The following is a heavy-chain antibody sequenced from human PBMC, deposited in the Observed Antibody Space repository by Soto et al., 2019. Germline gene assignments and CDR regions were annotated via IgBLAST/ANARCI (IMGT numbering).Heavy chain of an antibody. V-gene: IGHV4-59*08. Sequence: SETLSLTCTVAGGSIINFYWSWIRQPPGKGLEWIGYVYYTGSTSYNPSLKRRVTFSADSSRGQFSLRLNSVTAADTAVYYCARTVLGPDLLADSFVDYYYYMDVWGQGTTVTVSS. D-gene: IGHD3-9*01. CDR2: VYYTGST. J-gene: IGHJ6*03. CDR1: GGSIINFY. CDR3: ARTVLGPDLLADSFVDYYYYMDV.